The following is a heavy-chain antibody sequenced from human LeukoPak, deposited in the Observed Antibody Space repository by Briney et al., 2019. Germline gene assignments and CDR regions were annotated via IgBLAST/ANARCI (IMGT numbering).Heavy chain of an antibody. Sequence: GASVKVSCKTSGYTFTGYYMHWVRQAPGQGLEWMGWINPNSGGTNYAQKFRGRVTMTRDTSISTAYMELSRLRSDDTAVYYCARVGLLWFGDFAHYFDYWGQGTLVTVSS. CDR1: GYTFTGYY. CDR3: ARVGLLWFGDFAHYFDY. CDR2: INPNSGGT. D-gene: IGHD3-10*01. J-gene: IGHJ4*02. V-gene: IGHV1-2*02.